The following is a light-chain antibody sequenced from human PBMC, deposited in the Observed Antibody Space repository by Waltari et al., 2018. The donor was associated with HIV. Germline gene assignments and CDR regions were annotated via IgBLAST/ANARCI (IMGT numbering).Light chain of an antibody. V-gene: IGKV1-13*01. J-gene: IGKJ5*01. Sequence: AILLTQSPSSLSASLEYRVTLTCRPRQAISTSLACYQQKTGSPPKLLISDASSLDRGVPSRFSGGGSETHFTLTINGLRAEDFATYYCQQYKNFPITFGQGTRLEIK. CDR2: DAS. CDR3: QQYKNFPIT. CDR1: QAISTS.